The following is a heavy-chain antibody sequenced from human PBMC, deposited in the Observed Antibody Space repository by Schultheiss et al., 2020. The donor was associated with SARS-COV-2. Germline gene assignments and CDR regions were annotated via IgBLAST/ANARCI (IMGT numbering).Heavy chain of an antibody. J-gene: IGHJ3*02. V-gene: IGHV4-34*01. CDR3: APQQYYYDSSGYYYVAAFDI. D-gene: IGHD3-22*01. CDR2: IYHSGST. CDR1: GGSFSGYY. Sequence: SETLSLTCAVYGGSFSGYYWGWIRQPPGKGLEWIGSIYHSGSTYYNPSLKSRVTISVDTSKNQFSLKLSSVTAADTAVYYCAPQQYYYDSSGYYYVAAFDIWGQGTMVTVSS.